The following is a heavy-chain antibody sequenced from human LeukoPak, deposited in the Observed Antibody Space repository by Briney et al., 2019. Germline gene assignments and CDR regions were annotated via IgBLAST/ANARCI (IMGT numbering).Heavy chain of an antibody. CDR2: ISAYNGNT. J-gene: IGHJ4*02. CDR3: ATLWNYYDSSGYSHDY. V-gene: IGHV1-18*01. Sequence: ASVKVSCKASGYTFTSYGISWVRQAPGQGLEWMGWISAYNGNTNYAQKFQGRVTITADKSTSTAYMELSSLRSEDTAVYYCATLWNYYDSSGYSHDYWGQGTLVTVSS. CDR1: GYTFTSYG. D-gene: IGHD3-22*01.